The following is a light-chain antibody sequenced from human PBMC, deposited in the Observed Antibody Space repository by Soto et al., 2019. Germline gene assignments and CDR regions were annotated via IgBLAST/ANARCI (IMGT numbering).Light chain of an antibody. Sequence: DVRMTQSPSSLSASVGDTITITCRASRTINTYLNWFQQKPGEPPRLLIYGASTLHDGVPSRFSGSGSGADFTLTISGLQPEDFAVYYCQHYNNWPFTFGQGTKLEI. CDR2: GAS. V-gene: IGKV1-39*01. CDR3: QHYNNWPFT. J-gene: IGKJ2*01. CDR1: RTINTY.